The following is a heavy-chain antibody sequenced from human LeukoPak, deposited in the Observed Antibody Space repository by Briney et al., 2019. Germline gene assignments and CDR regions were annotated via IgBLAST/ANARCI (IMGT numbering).Heavy chain of an antibody. Sequence: VGSLRLSCAASGFTFSGSPILWVRQASGKGLEWVGRIRSKADNYATAYAASVQGRCTISRDESKSTAYLQLSSLKTEDTAVYYCTQRNYWGQGALVTVSS. J-gene: IGHJ4*02. V-gene: IGHV3-73*01. CDR2: IRSKADNYAT. CDR1: GFTFSGSP. CDR3: TQRNY.